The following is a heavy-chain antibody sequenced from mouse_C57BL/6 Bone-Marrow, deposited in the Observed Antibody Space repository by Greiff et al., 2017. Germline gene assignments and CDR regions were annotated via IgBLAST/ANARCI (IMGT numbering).Heavy chain of an antibody. CDR2: IYPGNSDT. J-gene: IGHJ3*01. Sequence: VQLQQSGTVLARPGASVKMSCKTSGYTFTSYWMHWVKQRPGPGLEWTGAIYPGNSDTSYNQKVKGKAKLTAVTSASTAYMELSSLTNEDSAVYYCTRSSYVPFAYWGQGTLVTVSA. CDR3: TRSSYVPFAY. D-gene: IGHD1-1*01. V-gene: IGHV1-5*01. CDR1: GYTFTSYW.